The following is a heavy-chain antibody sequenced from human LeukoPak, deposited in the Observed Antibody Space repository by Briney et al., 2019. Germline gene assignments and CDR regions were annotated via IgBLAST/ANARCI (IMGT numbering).Heavy chain of an antibody. CDR2: IHQHGSEK. V-gene: IGHV3-7*01. Sequence: GGSLRLSCEGSGFTFSNYWMGWVRQAPGKGLEWVANIHQHGSEKFYVDSVKGRFTISRDNVKNSLYLQMNSLRADDTALYYCARDPLEWEHAFDFWGQGTMVTVSS. D-gene: IGHD1-26*01. J-gene: IGHJ3*01. CDR1: GFTFSNYW. CDR3: ARDPLEWEHAFDF.